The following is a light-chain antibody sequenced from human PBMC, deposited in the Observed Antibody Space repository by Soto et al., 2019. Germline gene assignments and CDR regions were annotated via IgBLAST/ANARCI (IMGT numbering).Light chain of an antibody. Sequence: EIVLTQSPATLSLSPGERATLSCRASQGFSTSLACYHKKPGQAPRLLIYDASNRATGIPARFSGSGSGTDFTLTISSLEPEDFAVYYCQQRSNWPPSITFGQGTRLEIK. V-gene: IGKV3-11*01. CDR3: QQRSNWPPSIT. CDR1: QGFSTS. CDR2: DAS. J-gene: IGKJ5*01.